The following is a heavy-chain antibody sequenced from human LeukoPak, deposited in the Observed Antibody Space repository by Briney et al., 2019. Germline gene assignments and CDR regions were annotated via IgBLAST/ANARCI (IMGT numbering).Heavy chain of an antibody. CDR3: AKQSDIVVVVAAYFDY. J-gene: IGHJ4*02. CDR2: IWSDASNQ. Sequence: AGGSLRLSCAASGFSFSTYAMHWVRQAPGKGLDWVAMIWSDASNQYYADSVKGRFTISRDNSKNTLYLQMNSLRAEDTAVYYCAKQSDIVVVVAAYFDYWGQGTLVTVSS. CDR1: GFSFSTYA. D-gene: IGHD2-15*01. V-gene: IGHV3-33*06.